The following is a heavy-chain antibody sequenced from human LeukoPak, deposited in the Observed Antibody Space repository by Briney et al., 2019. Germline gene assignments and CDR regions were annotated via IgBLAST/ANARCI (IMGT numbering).Heavy chain of an antibody. CDR2: IYYSGST. V-gene: IGHV4-30-4*01. Sequence: PSETLSLTCTVSGGSISSGDYYWSWIRQPPGKGLEWIGYIYYSGSTYYNPSLKSRVTISVDTSKNQFSLKLSSVTAADTAVYYCARVLDYYDSSGYYYLAFDYWGQGTLVTVSS. J-gene: IGHJ4*02. CDR3: ARVLDYYDSSGYYYLAFDY. D-gene: IGHD3-22*01. CDR1: GGSISSGDYY.